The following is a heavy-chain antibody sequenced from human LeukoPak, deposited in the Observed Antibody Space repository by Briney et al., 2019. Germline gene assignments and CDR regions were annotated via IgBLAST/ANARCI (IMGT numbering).Heavy chain of an antibody. D-gene: IGHD3-10*01. V-gene: IGHV4-59*01. Sequence: SETLSLTCSVSGCSISRYYWSWIRPPPGKGLEWIGYIYYSGSTNYNPSLKSRVTISVDTSENQFSLKLSSVTAADTAVYYCARGRYYGSGSYYNWFDLWGQGTLVTVSS. J-gene: IGHJ5*02. CDR3: ARGRYYGSGSYYNWFDL. CDR1: GCSISRYY. CDR2: IYYSGST.